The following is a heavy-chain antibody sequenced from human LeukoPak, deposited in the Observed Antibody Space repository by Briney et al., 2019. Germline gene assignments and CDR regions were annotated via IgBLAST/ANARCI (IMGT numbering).Heavy chain of an antibody. V-gene: IGHV4-59*08. CDR2: ISYSGST. D-gene: IGHD3-9*01. Sequence: PSETLSLTCTVSGGSISSYYWSWIRQPPGKGLEWIGYISYSGSTNYNPSLKSRVTISIDTTKNQFSLKLRSVTAADTAIYYCARQGYDILTGYIDAFDIWGQGTMVTVSS. CDR3: ARQGYDILTGYIDAFDI. J-gene: IGHJ3*02. CDR1: GGSISSYY.